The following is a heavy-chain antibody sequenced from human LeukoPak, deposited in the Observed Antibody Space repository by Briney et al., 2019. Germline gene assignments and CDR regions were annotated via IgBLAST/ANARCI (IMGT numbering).Heavy chain of an antibody. CDR3: ARDDYEDSSSWYGGGYYGMDV. D-gene: IGHD6-13*01. V-gene: IGHV4-39*07. CDR1: GGSISSSSYY. Sequence: SETLSLTCTVSGGSISSSSYYWGWIRQPPGKGLEWIGSIYYSGSTYYNPSLKSRVTISVDTSKNQFSLKLSSVTAADTAVYYYARDDYEDSSSWYGGGYYGMDVWGQGTTVTVSS. CDR2: IYYSGST. J-gene: IGHJ6*02.